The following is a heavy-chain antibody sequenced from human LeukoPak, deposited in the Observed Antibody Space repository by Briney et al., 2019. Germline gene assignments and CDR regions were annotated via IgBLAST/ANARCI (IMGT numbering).Heavy chain of an antibody. D-gene: IGHD3-10*01. J-gene: IGHJ5*02. CDR1: GYTFTGYY. CDR2: INPNSGGT. Sequence: ASVKVSCKASGYTFTGYYMHWVRQAPGQGLEWMGWINPNSGGTNYAQKFQGRVTMTRDTSISTAYMELSRLRSDDTAVYYCARDLGYYGSGSYYKPSSDWFDPWGQGTLVTVSS. CDR3: ARDLGYYGSGSYYKPSSDWFDP. V-gene: IGHV1-2*02.